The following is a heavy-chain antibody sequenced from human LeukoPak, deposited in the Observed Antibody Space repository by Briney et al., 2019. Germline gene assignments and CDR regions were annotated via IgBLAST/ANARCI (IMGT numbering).Heavy chain of an antibody. CDR2: ITGSSNFM. CDR1: GFTFSTYS. D-gene: IGHD6-13*01. J-gene: IGHJ6*02. V-gene: IGHV3-21*01. CDR3: TRVQAGRAGLMDV. Sequence: PGGSLRLSCAASGFTFSTYSMNWVRQAPGKGLEWVSSITGSSNFMSYADSVKGRFTISRDNARNSLYLQMNSLRAEDTALYYCTRVQAGRAGLMDVWGRGTTVTVSS.